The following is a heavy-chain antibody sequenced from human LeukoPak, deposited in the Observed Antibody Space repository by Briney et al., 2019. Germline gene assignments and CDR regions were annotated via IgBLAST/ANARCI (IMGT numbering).Heavy chain of an antibody. J-gene: IGHJ4*02. V-gene: IGHV3-21*01. CDR1: GFTFNSYW. CDR3: ARVNRWFGELFTDY. CDR2: ISSSSSYI. D-gene: IGHD3-10*01. Sequence: GGSLRLSCAASGFTFNSYWMSWVRQAPGKGLEWVSSISSSSSYIYYADSVKGRFTISRDNAKNSLYLQMNSLRAEDTAVYYCARVNRWFGELFTDYWGQGTLVTVSS.